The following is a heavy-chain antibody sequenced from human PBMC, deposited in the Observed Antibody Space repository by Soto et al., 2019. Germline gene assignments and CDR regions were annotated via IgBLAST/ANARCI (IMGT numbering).Heavy chain of an antibody. D-gene: IGHD3-22*01. V-gene: IGHV5-10-1*01. CDR1: GYSFTSYW. Sequence: GAALKISCKGSGYSFTSYWISWVRQMPGKGLEWMGRIDPSDSYTTYSPSFQGHVTISANKSISTAYLQWSSMKASDTAMYYCARHGVGSGYLYYFDYWGQGTLVTVSS. J-gene: IGHJ4*02. CDR2: IDPSDSYT. CDR3: ARHGVGSGYLYYFDY.